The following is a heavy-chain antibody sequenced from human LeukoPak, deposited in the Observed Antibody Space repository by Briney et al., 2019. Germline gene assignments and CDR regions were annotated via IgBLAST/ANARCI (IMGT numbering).Heavy chain of an antibody. Sequence: SETLSLTCTVSGGSVSSGSYYWSWIRQPPGKGLEWIGYIYYSGSTNYNPSLKSRVTISVDTSKNQFSLQLNSVTAADTAVYYCVRHDGRGGATMGALDSWGQGSLVTVSS. D-gene: IGHD5-12*01. CDR3: VRHDGRGGATMGALDS. J-gene: IGHJ4*02. CDR1: GGSVSSGSYY. CDR2: IYYSGST. V-gene: IGHV4-61*01.